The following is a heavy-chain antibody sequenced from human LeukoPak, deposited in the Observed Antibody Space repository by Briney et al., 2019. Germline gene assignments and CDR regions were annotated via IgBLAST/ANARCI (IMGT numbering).Heavy chain of an antibody. J-gene: IGHJ5*02. CDR2: INPSGGST. V-gene: IGHV1-46*01. CDR1: GGTFSSYA. Sequence: SSVKVSCKASGGTFSSYAISWVRQAPGQGLEWMGIINPSGGSTSYAQKFQGRVTMTRDTSTSTVYMELSSLRSEDTAVYYCARVHNWFDPWGQGTLVTVSS. CDR3: ARVHNWFDP.